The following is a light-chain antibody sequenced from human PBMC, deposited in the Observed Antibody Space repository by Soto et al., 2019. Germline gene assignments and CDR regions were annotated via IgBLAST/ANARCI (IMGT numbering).Light chain of an antibody. CDR3: QQSHSTPLT. Sequence: DIQMTQSPSSLSASVGDRVTLTCRARQGITSYLNWYQHKPGKAPNLLIYASSILQSGVPSRFSGYQSETDFTLTITSLQPEDSATYYCQQSHSTPLTFGGGTQVEIK. V-gene: IGKV1-39*01. CDR2: ASS. J-gene: IGKJ4*01. CDR1: QGITSY.